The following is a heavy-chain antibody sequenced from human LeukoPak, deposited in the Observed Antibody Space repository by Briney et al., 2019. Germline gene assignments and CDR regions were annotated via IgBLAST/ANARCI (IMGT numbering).Heavy chain of an antibody. J-gene: IGHJ4*02. CDR3: AKDGGQVPDY. Sequence: GRSLRLSCAASGFTFSSYGMHWVRQAPGKGLEWVAVISYDGSNKYYADSVKGRFTISRDNSKNTLYLQMNSLRAEDTAVYYCAKDGGQVPDYWGQGTLVTVSS. CDR1: GFTFSSYG. D-gene: IGHD4-23*01. V-gene: IGHV3-30*18. CDR2: ISYDGSNK.